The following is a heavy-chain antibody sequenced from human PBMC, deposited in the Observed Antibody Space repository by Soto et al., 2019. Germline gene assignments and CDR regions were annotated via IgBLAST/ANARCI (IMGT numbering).Heavy chain of an antibody. CDR3: ARHEGWTGPDQ. D-gene: IGHD2-8*02. Sequence: SETLSLTCAVYGGSFSGYYCSWIRQPPGKGLEWIGEINHSGSTNYNPSLKSRVTISVDKSQNQFSLNVYSVTAADTAVYYCARHEGWTGPDQWGQGTLVTVSS. CDR1: GGSFSGYY. V-gene: IGHV4-34*01. CDR2: INHSGST. J-gene: IGHJ5*02.